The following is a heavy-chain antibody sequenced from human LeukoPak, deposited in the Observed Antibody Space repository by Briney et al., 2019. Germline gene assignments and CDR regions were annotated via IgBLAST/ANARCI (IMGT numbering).Heavy chain of an antibody. CDR2: ISYDGSNK. V-gene: IGHV3-30*18. D-gene: IGHD6-19*01. Sequence: GGSLRLSCAASGFTFSSYGMHWVRQAPGKGLEWVAVISYDGSNKYYADSVKGRFTISRDNSKNTLYLQMNSLRAEDTAVYYCAKESSGWYGGYLDYWGQGTLVTVSS. CDR1: GFTFSSYG. CDR3: AKESSGWYGGYLDY. J-gene: IGHJ4*02.